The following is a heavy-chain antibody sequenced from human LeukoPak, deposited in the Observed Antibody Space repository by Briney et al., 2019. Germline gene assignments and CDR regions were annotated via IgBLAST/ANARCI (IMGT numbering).Heavy chain of an antibody. CDR1: GGSINSYY. D-gene: IGHD1/OR15-1a*01. CDR2: SYYIGNT. CDR3: ARSPWDKGRTSLDY. J-gene: IGHJ4*02. Sequence: SETLSLTCTVSGGSINSYYWSWIRQPPGKGLEWIGYSYYIGNTNYNPSLKSRVTISVDMSKNQLSLKLTSVTAADTAVYYCARSPWDKGRTSLDYWGQGTLVTVSS. V-gene: IGHV4-59*01.